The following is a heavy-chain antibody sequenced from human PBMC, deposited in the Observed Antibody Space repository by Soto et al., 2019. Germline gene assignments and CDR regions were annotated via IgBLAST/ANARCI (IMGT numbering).Heavy chain of an antibody. J-gene: IGHJ4*02. Sequence: GGSLRLSCAASGFTFSSYGMHWVRQAPGKGLEWVAVISYDGSNKYYADSVKGRFTISRDNSKNTLYLQMNSLRAEDTAVYYCAKDQQRYCSGGSCYSGIFDYWGQGTLVTVSS. CDR2: ISYDGSNK. D-gene: IGHD2-15*01. V-gene: IGHV3-30*18. CDR3: AKDQQRYCSGGSCYSGIFDY. CDR1: GFTFSSYG.